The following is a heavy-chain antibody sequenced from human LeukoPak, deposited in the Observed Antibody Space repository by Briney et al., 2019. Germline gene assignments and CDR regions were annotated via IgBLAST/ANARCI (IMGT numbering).Heavy chain of an antibody. D-gene: IGHD2-15*01. CDR3: AKAPSLFCSGGSCLFDY. CDR2: ISGSGGRT. J-gene: IGHJ4*02. Sequence: PGGSLRLSCTVSEYIFSSYDMSWVRQAPGKGLEWVSTISGSGGRTYYADSVKGRFSISRDNSKNTLYLQMDSLRAEDTAVYYCAKAPSLFCSGGSCLFDYWGQGTLVTVSS. CDR1: EYIFSSYD. V-gene: IGHV3-23*01.